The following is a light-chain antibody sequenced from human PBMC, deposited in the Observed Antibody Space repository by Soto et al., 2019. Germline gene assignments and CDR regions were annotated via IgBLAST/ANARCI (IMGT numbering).Light chain of an antibody. V-gene: IGKV3-15*01. CDR1: QSLNTD. CDR3: QQYKSWPPIT. Sequence: EILMTQSPDSLSLSPGDTATRSCRAGQSLNTDLAWYPQKPGQAPRLLLYGASTRATGISTRFSGGGSGTEFTLTISGLQSEDSAVYYCQQYKSWPPITFGQGTRLEIK. J-gene: IGKJ5*01. CDR2: GAS.